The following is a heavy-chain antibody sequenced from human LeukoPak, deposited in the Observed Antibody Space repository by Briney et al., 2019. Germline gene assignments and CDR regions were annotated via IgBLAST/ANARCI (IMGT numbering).Heavy chain of an antibody. V-gene: IGHV4-30-2*01. Sequence: SQTLSLTCTVSGGSISSGGYYWSWIRQPPGKGLEWIGYIYHSGGTYYNPSLKSRVTISVDRSKNQFSLKLSSVTAADTAVYYCARVPRLTLDSSSEDAFDIWGQGTMVTVSS. J-gene: IGHJ3*02. CDR2: IYHSGGT. D-gene: IGHD6-6*01. CDR3: ARVPRLTLDSSSEDAFDI. CDR1: GGSISSGGYY.